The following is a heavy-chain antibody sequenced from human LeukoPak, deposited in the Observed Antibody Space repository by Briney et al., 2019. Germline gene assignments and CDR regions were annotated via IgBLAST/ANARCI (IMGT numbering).Heavy chain of an antibody. CDR1: GFIFSSHG. D-gene: IGHD2-15*01. Sequence: GGSLRLSCAASGFIFSSHGMNWVRQAPGKGLEWVSGISPSGDITYYADSVKGRFTISRDNSKNTLYLQMNSLRAEDTAVYYCAKDLVLACSGGSCYLDYWGQGTLVTVSS. J-gene: IGHJ4*02. CDR3: AKDLVLACSGGSCYLDY. CDR2: ISPSGDIT. V-gene: IGHV3-23*01.